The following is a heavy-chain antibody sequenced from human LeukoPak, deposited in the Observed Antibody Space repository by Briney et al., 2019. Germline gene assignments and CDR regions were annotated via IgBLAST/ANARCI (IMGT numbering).Heavy chain of an antibody. CDR3: AKLNWADVSSC. CDR1: GFTLSTSA. V-gene: IGHV3-23*01. CDR2: IRGDTT. D-gene: IGHD1-1*01. J-gene: IGHJ4*02. Sequence: QTGGSLRLSCVASGFTLSTSAMSWVRQAPGKGLEWVSAIRGDTTFHADSVKGRFTISRDNSKNTLYLEMNSLRAEDTAMYYCAKLNWADVSSCWGQGTLVTVSS.